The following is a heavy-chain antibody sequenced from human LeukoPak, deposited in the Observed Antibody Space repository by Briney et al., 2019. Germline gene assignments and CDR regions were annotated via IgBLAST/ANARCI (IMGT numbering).Heavy chain of an antibody. V-gene: IGHV4-4*07. CDR3: ARDGGYSGYDYLAVGYYFDY. CDR1: GGSISSYY. J-gene: IGHJ4*02. D-gene: IGHD5-12*01. CDR2: IYTSVST. Sequence: SETLSLTCTVSGGSISSYYWSWIRQPAGKGLEWIGRIYTSVSTNYNPSLKSRVTMSVDTSKNQFSLKLSSVTAADTAVYYCARDGGYSGYDYLAVGYYFDYWGQGTLVTVSS.